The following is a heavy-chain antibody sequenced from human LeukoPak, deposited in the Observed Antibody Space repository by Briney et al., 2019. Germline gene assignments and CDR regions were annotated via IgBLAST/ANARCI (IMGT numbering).Heavy chain of an antibody. CDR3: AREWSYFSPPTIDYFDY. D-gene: IGHD1-26*01. J-gene: IGHJ4*02. Sequence: GGSLRLSCAASGFTFSSYAMHWVRQAPGKGLEWVAVISYDGSNKYYADSVKGRFTISRDNSKNTLYLQMNSLRAEDTAVYYCAREWSYFSPPTIDYFDYWGQGTLVAVSS. V-gene: IGHV3-30-3*01. CDR1: GFTFSSYA. CDR2: ISYDGSNK.